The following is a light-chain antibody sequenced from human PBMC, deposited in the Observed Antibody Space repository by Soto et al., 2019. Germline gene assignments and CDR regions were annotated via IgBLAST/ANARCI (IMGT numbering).Light chain of an antibody. J-gene: IGKJ4*01. CDR2: GAS. Sequence: EIVMTQSPAILSVSPGERATLFCRASQSVSSNFLAWYQHKPGQAPRLLIHGASTMPTGVPARFSGSASETEFTLTISSLQSEDFAVYYCQQHSAWPLTFGGGTKVEIK. CDR1: QSVSSN. CDR3: QQHSAWPLT. V-gene: IGKV3-15*01.